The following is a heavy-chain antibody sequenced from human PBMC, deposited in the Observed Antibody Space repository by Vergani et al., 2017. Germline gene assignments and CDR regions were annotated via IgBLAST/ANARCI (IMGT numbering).Heavy chain of an antibody. CDR3: ARGAGGIAARSTWFDP. D-gene: IGHD6-6*01. V-gene: IGHV6-1*01. Sequence: QVQLQQSGPGLVKPSQTLSLTCAISGDSVSSNSAAWNWIRQSTSRGLEWLGRTYYRSKWYNDYAVSVKSLITINPDTSKNQLSLQLNSVTPGDTAVYYCARGAGGIAARSTWFDPWGQGTLVTVSS. CDR1: GDSVSSNSAA. CDR2: TYYRSKWYN. J-gene: IGHJ5*02.